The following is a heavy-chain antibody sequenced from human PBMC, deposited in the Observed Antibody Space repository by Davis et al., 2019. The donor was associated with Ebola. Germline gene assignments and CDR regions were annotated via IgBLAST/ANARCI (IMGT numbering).Heavy chain of an antibody. Sequence: GESLKISCAASGFTFSSYAMSWVRQAPGKGLEWVSAISGSGGSTYYADSVKGRFTISRDNSKNTLYLQMNSLRAEDTAVYYCAKGRRGYYYYYMDVWGKGTTVTVSS. CDR2: ISGSGGST. J-gene: IGHJ6*03. CDR1: GFTFSSYA. CDR3: AKGRRGYYYYYMDV. V-gene: IGHV3-23*01.